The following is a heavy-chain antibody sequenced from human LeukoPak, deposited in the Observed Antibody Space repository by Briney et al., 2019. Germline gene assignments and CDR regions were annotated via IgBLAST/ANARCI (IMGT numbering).Heavy chain of an antibody. V-gene: IGHV3-21*01. CDR2: ISSSSSYI. D-gene: IGHD1-7*01. CDR1: GFTFSSYS. J-gene: IGHJ5*02. CDR3: ARGLNWNYGWFDP. Sequence: GGSLRVSCAASGFTFSSYSMNWVRQAPGKGLEWVSCISSSSSYIYYADSVKGRFTISRDNAKNSLYLQMNSLRAEDTAVYYCARGLNWNYGWFDPWGQGTLVTVSS.